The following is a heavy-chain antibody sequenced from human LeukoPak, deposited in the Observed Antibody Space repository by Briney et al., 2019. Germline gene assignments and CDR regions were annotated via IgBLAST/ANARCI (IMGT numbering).Heavy chain of an antibody. CDR1: GYTFTSYD. CDR2: MNPNSGNT. J-gene: IGHJ4*02. CDR3: ARVLDTAMVIVY. V-gene: IGHV1-8*01. D-gene: IGHD5-18*01. Sequence: ASVKVSCKASGYTFTSYDINWVRQATGQGLEWMGWMNPNSGNTGYAQRFQGRVTMTRNTSISTVYMELSGLRSEDTAVYYCARVLDTAMVIVYWGQGTLVTFSS.